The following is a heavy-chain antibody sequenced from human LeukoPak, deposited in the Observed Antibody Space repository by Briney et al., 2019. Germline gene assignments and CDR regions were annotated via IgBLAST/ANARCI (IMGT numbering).Heavy chain of an antibody. CDR3: ARSTTHPYYNYMDV. J-gene: IGHJ6*03. CDR1: GFTFSSYW. CDR2: INSDGSTT. D-gene: IGHD4-17*01. V-gene: IGHV3-74*01. Sequence: GGSLRLSCVASGFTFSSYWMHWVRQAPGEGLVWVSRINSDGSTTTYADSVKGRFTISRDNAKNTLYLQMNSLRVEDTAVYYCARSTTHPYYNYMDVWGKGTTVTVSS.